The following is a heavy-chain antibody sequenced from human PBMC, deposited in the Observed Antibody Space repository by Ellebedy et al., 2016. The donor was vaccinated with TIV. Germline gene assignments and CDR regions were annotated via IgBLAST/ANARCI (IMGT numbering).Heavy chain of an antibody. CDR1: GDSLSNYY. CDR3: ARVGHNWNFLFLDY. J-gene: IGHJ4*02. CDR2: IYYSGST. V-gene: IGHV4-59*01. Sequence: MPSETLSLTCTVSGDSLSNYYWSRIRQPPGKGLEWIGYIYYSGSTLYNPSLKSRLTMSIDPSKNQFSLKMTSVTAADTAVYYCARVGHNWNFLFLDYWGRGTLVTVSS. D-gene: IGHD1-7*01.